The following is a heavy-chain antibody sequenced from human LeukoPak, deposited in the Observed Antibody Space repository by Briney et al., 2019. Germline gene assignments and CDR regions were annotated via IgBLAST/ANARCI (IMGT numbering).Heavy chain of an antibody. CDR3: ARVGYTGGWYPFDY. CDR2: IYGSGTT. J-gene: IGHJ4*02. D-gene: IGHD6-19*01. Sequence: PSETLSLTCTVSGGSISSYYWSWIRQPAGKALEWIGRIYGSGTTNYNPSLKSRVTMSLDTSKNQFSLKLTSVTAADTAVYYCARVGYTGGWYPFDYWGQGTLVTVSS. V-gene: IGHV4-4*07. CDR1: GGSISSYY.